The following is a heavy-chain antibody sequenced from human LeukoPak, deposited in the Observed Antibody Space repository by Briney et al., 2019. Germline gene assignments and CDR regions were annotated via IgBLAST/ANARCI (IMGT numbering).Heavy chain of an antibody. CDR1: GYSITSGHY. Sequence: SETLSLTCTVSGYSITSGHYWGWIRQPPGKGLEWIGSIYHSGSTYYNPSLKSRVTISVDTSKNQFSLKLSSVTAADTAVYYCARFSITIFGPWGQGTLVTVSS. CDR2: IYHSGST. V-gene: IGHV4-38-2*02. CDR3: ARFSITIFGP. J-gene: IGHJ4*02. D-gene: IGHD3-3*01.